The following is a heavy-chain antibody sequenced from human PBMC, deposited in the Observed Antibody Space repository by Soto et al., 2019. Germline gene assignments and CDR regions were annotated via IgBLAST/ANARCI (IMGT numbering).Heavy chain of an antibody. V-gene: IGHV4-30-4*02. Sequence: SDTLSLTYTVSGGSISSGVYYWCWIRQPPGKCLEWIGYIYYSGSTYYNPSLKSRVIISVDTSKNQFSLKLSSVTAADTAVYYCARVQVMITFGGVIVIAFDIWGQGTMVT. CDR2: IYYSGST. J-gene: IGHJ3*02. CDR1: GGSISSGVYY. D-gene: IGHD3-16*02. CDR3: ARVQVMITFGGVIVIAFDI.